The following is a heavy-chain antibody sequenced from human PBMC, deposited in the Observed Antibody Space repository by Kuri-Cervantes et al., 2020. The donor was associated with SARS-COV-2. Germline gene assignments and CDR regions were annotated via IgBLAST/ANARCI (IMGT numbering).Heavy chain of an antibody. V-gene: IGHV3-7*05. Sequence: GGSLRLSCAASGFTFSSYWMSWVRQAPGKGLEWVANIKQDGSEKYYVDSVKGRFTISRDNSKNTLYLQMNSLRAEDTAVYYCAKGDNWNDAMDVWGQGTTVTVSS. D-gene: IGHD1-1*01. J-gene: IGHJ6*02. CDR2: IKQDGSEK. CDR1: GFTFSSYW. CDR3: AKGDNWNDAMDV.